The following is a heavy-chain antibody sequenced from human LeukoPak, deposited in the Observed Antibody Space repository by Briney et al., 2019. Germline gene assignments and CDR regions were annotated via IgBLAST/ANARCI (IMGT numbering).Heavy chain of an antibody. J-gene: IGHJ6*02. D-gene: IGHD2-15*01. V-gene: IGHV4-59*01. CDR1: GASMSIYY. Sequence: PSETLSLTCTVSGASMSIYYWSWVRQPPGKGLEWIGDISYSGSTNYNPSLKSRVTISVDTSRNQFSLKLSSVTAADTAVYYCARDTRRAHGMDVWGQGTTVTVSS. CDR3: ARDTRRAHGMDV. CDR2: ISYSGST.